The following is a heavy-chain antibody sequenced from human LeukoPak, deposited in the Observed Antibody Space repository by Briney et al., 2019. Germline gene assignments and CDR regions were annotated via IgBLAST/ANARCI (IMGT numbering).Heavy chain of an antibody. Sequence: PSETLSLTCTVSGGSISSSSYYWGWIRQPPGKGLEWIGFIYDTGSANYKSSLESRVTMTLDTSKNQFSLKLNSVTAADTAVYYCARVLQNYYHLDVWGKGTTVTVSS. J-gene: IGHJ6*03. CDR2: IYDTGSA. D-gene: IGHD3-3*01. CDR1: GGSISSSSYY. CDR3: ARVLQNYYHLDV. V-gene: IGHV4-61*05.